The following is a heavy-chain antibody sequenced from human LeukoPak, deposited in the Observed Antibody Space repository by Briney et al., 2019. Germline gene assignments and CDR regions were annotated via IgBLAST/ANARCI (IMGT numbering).Heavy chain of an antibody. J-gene: IGHJ4*02. CDR3: ARGIAATGTDLDY. V-gene: IGHV3-48*03. D-gene: IGHD6-13*01. CDR1: GFIFTNYE. CDR2: ISSSGATK. Sequence: GGSLRLSCAASGFIFTNYEMHWVRQAPGKGLEWLSYISSSGATKYYADSVKGRFTISRDNAKNSLYLQMSSLRDEDTAVYYCARGIAATGTDLDYWGQGTLVTVSS.